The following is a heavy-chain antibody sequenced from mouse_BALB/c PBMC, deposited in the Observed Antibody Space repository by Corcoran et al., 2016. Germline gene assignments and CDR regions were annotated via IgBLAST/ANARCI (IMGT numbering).Heavy chain of an antibody. CDR3: ANLLYFDY. J-gene: IGHJ2*01. V-gene: IGHV14-3*02. CDR2: IDPANGNT. D-gene: IGHD1-1*01. Sequence: EVQLQQSGAELVKPGASVKLSCTASGFNIKDTYMHWVKQRPEQGLEWIGRIDPANGNTKYDPKFQGKATITADTSSNTAYLQLSSLTSEDTAVYYCANLLYFDYWGQGTTPTVSS. CDR1: GFNIKDTY.